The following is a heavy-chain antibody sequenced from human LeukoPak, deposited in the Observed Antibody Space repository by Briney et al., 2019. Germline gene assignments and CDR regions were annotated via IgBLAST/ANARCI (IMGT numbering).Heavy chain of an antibody. J-gene: IGHJ4*02. D-gene: IGHD6-13*01. V-gene: IGHV4-61*02. CDR3: ARDIAAAGNFDY. CDR1: GGSISSGGYY. CDR2: IYTSGST. Sequence: PSETLSLTCTVSGGSISSGGYYWSWIRQHPGKGLEWIGRIYTSGSTNYNPSLKSRVTMSVDTSKNQFSLKLSSVTAADTAVYYCARDIAAAGNFDYWGQGTLVTVSS.